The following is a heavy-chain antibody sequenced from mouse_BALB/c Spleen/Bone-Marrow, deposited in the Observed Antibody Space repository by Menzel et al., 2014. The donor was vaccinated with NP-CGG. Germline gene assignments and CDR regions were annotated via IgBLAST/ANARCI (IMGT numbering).Heavy chain of an antibody. CDR2: INPSNGGT. CDR3: TREGDSPFAY. J-gene: IGHJ3*01. CDR1: GYTFTSYY. D-gene: IGHD2-13*01. V-gene: IGHV1S81*02. Sequence: VQGVESGAELVKPGASVKLSCKASGYTFTSYYMYWVKQRPGQGLEWIGEINPSNGGTNFNEKFKSKATLTVDKSSGTAYMQLSSLTSEDSAVYYCTREGDSPFAYWGQGTLVTVSA.